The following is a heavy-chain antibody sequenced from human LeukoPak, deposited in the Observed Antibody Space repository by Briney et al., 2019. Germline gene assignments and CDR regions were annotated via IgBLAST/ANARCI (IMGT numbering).Heavy chain of an antibody. D-gene: IGHD3-10*01. V-gene: IGHV1-2*04. CDR3: ARDHYYGSGSYGMDV. Sequence: ASVKVSCKASGCTFTGYYMHWVRQAPGQGLEWMGWINPNSGGANYAQKFQGWVTMTRDTSISTAYMELSRLRSDDTAVYYCARDHYYGSGSYGMDVWGQGTTVTVSS. CDR2: INPNSGGA. J-gene: IGHJ6*02. CDR1: GCTFTGYY.